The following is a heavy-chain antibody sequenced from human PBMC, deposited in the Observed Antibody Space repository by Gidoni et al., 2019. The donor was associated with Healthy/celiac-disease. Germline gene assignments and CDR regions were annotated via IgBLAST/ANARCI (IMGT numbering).Heavy chain of an antibody. V-gene: IGHV3-9*01. J-gene: IGHJ6*02. CDR3: AKNGGYSSSSILSYYYGMDV. CDR2: ISWNSGSI. Sequence: EVQLVESGGGLVQPGRSLRLSCAASGFTFDDYAMHWVRQAPGKGLEWVSGISWNSGSIGYADSVKGRFTISRDNAKNSLYLQMNSLRAEDTALYYCAKNGGYSSSSILSYYYGMDVWGQGTTVTVSS. CDR1: GFTFDDYA. D-gene: IGHD6-6*01.